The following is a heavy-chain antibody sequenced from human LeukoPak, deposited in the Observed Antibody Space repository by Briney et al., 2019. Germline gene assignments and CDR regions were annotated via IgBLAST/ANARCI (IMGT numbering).Heavy chain of an antibody. CDR3: ARLGVRGPFDP. J-gene: IGHJ5*02. Sequence: SETLSLTCTVSGGSISIDYWSCIRQPPGEGLGWSGYISHSGSTNYNPSLKSRLSISLDMSKKQFSLKLTSVSVADTGLYYGARLGVRGPFDPWGQGTLVSVAS. CDR2: ISHSGST. V-gene: IGHV4-59*08. D-gene: IGHD1-26*01. CDR1: GGSISIDY.